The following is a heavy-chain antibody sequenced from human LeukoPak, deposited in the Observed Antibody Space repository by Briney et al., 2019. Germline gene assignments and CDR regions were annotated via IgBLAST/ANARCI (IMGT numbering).Heavy chain of an antibody. D-gene: IGHD6-13*01. CDR2: IIPIFGTA. CDR3: ASTTPPPMAAPGTRGLGYYGMDV. J-gene: IGHJ6*02. V-gene: IGHV1-69*13. CDR1: GGTFRSYV. Sequence: GASVKVSCKASGGTFRSYVISWVRQAPGQGLEWMGGIIPIFGTANYTQKFQGRVTITADESTSTAYMELSSLRSADTAVYYCASTTPPPMAAPGTRGLGYYGMDVWGQGTTVTVSS.